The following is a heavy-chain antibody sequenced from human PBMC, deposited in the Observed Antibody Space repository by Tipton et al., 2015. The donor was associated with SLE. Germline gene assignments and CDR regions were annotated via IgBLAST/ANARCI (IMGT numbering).Heavy chain of an antibody. CDR1: GGSISSSTYY. J-gene: IGHJ3*02. Sequence: TLSLTCTVSGGSISSSTYYWGWIRQPPGKGLEWIGSIYYSGNTYYNPSLKSRITISVDTSKNQFSLKLSSVTAADTAVYYCALQGGDWLRAFDIWGQGTMVTVSS. CDR3: ALQGGDWLRAFDI. CDR2: IYYSGNT. D-gene: IGHD3-16*01. V-gene: IGHV4-39*01.